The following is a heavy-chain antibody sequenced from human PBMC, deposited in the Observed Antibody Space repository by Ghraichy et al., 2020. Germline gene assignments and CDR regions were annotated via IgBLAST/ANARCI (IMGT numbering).Heavy chain of an antibody. D-gene: IGHD3-3*01. CDR1: GGSFSGYY. Sequence: SETLSLTCAVYGGSFSGYYWSWIRQPPGKGLEWIGEINHSGSTNYNPSLKSRVTISVDTSKNQFSLKLSSVTAADTAVYYCARGRHDFWSGYYGNWFDPWGQGTLVTVSS. V-gene: IGHV4-34*01. CDR2: INHSGST. J-gene: IGHJ5*02. CDR3: ARGRHDFWSGYYGNWFDP.